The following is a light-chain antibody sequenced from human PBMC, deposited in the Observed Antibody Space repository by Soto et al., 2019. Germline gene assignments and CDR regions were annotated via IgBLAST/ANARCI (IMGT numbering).Light chain of an antibody. CDR1: QGISSY. CDR2: AAS. V-gene: IGKV1-9*01. CDR3: QQVNNYPRT. Sequence: DIQLTQSPSFLSASVGDRVTITCRASQGISSYLAWYQQKPGKAPKLLIYAASTLQSGVPSRFSASGSGTEFTLTISSLQPEDFATYYCQQVNNYPRTFGQGTKVDIK. J-gene: IGKJ1*01.